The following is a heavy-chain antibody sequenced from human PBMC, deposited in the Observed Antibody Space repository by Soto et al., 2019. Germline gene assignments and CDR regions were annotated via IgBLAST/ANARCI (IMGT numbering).Heavy chain of an antibody. V-gene: IGHV4-59*01. CDR3: ARGRTPDCADY. Sequence: SETLSLTCTVSGGSISSYYWSWIRQPPGKGLEWIGYIYYSGSTNYNPSLKSRVTISVDTSKNQFSLKLSSVTAADTAVYYCARGRTPDCADYWGQGTLVTVSS. CDR1: GGSISSYY. J-gene: IGHJ4*02. CDR2: IYYSGST. D-gene: IGHD2-21*02.